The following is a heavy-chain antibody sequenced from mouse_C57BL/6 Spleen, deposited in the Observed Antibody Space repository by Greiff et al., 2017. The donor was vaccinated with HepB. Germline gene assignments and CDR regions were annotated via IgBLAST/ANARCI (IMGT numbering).Heavy chain of an antibody. D-gene: IGHD2-4*01. CDR2: IYPGSGST. V-gene: IGHV1-55*01. CDR1: GYTFTSYW. CDR3: ARRDYDYENAMDY. J-gene: IGHJ4*01. Sequence: QVQLQQSGAELVKPGASVKMSCKASGYTFTSYWITWVKQRPGQGLEWIGDIYPGSGSTNYNEKFKSKATLTVDTSSSTAYMQLSSLTSEDSAVYYCARRDYDYENAMDYWGQGTSVTVSS.